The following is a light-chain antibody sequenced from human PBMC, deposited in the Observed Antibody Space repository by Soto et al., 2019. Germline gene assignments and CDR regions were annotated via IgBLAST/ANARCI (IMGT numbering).Light chain of an antibody. Sequence: QSALTQPASVSGSPGQSITIPCTGTSSDVGDYHYVSWYQQHPGKAPKLMIYDVSYRPSGVSNRFAGSKSGDTASLTISGLRAEDEADYYCSSYTTSSTVLFGGGTKLTVL. CDR3: SSYTTSSTVL. CDR2: DVS. J-gene: IGLJ2*01. V-gene: IGLV2-14*03. CDR1: SSDVGDYHY.